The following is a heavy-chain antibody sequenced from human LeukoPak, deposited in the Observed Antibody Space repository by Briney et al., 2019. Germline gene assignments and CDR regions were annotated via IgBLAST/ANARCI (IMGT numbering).Heavy chain of an antibody. CDR3: VGDRGSSWYIRWFDP. J-gene: IGHJ5*02. Sequence: SVEVSCKASRGTFSSYAISWVRQAPGQGVEWMGGIIPIFGTANYAQKFQGRVTITADKSTSTAYMELSSLRSEDTAVYYCVGDRGSSWYIRWFDPWGQGTLVTVSS. CDR1: RGTFSSYA. V-gene: IGHV1-69*06. D-gene: IGHD6-13*01. CDR2: IIPIFGTA.